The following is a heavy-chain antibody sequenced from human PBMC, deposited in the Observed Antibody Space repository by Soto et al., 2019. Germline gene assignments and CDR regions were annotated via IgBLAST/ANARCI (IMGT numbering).Heavy chain of an antibody. D-gene: IGHD2-21*02. CDR1: GESISSSSYY. V-gene: IGHV4-39*01. Sequence: SETLSLTCIVSGESISSSSYYWGWIRQPPGKGLEWIGSIYYSGRTYYNPSFKSRVTISIDTSKNQFSLKLSSVTATDTAVYYCARLRTTVVTQAYFDHWGQGALVTVSS. CDR3: ARLRTTVVTQAYFDH. CDR2: IYYSGRT. J-gene: IGHJ4*02.